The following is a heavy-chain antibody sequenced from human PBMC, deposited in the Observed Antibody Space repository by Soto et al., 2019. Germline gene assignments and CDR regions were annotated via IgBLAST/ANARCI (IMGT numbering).Heavy chain of an antibody. Sequence: QLQLQASGSGLVKPSQTLSLTCAVSGVSISSGGYSWSWIRQPPGKGLEWIGYIYHDGGTYYNPSLKSRGTIAVHMSESQFSLKLSSVTAADAAVYYCALSPIAARPYNSSDPWGQGALVTVSS. V-gene: IGHV4-30-2*01. D-gene: IGHD6-6*01. CDR1: GVSISSGGYS. J-gene: IGHJ5*02. CDR3: ALSPIAARPYNSSDP. CDR2: IYHDGGT.